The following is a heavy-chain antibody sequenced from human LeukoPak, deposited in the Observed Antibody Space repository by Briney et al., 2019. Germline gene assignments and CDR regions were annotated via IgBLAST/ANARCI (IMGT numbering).Heavy chain of an antibody. CDR2: IYPGDSDT. CDR3: ARHVAGDYWFDP. V-gene: IGHV5-51*01. J-gene: IGHJ5*02. CDR1: GSRFTSYW. Sequence: GASLKISCKGSGSRFTSYWIGWVRPMPGKGLEWMGIIYPGDSDTRYSPSFQGQVTISADKSISTAYLQWSSLKASDTAMYYCARHVAGDYWFDPWGQGTLVTVSS. D-gene: IGHD4-17*01.